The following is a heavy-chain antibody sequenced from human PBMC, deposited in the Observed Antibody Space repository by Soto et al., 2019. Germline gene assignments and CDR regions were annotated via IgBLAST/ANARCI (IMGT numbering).Heavy chain of an antibody. J-gene: IGHJ6*02. D-gene: IGHD2-2*01. CDR3: ARGGSTTDMSLYYYYGMDV. CDR2: IYYSGST. Sequence: SETLSLTCTVSGGSISSSSYYWGWIRQPPGKGLEWIGSIYYSGSTYYNPSLKSRVTISVDTSKNQFSLKLSSVTAADTAVYYCARGGSTTDMSLYYYYGMDVWGQGTTVTVSS. CDR1: GGSISSSSYY. V-gene: IGHV4-39*01.